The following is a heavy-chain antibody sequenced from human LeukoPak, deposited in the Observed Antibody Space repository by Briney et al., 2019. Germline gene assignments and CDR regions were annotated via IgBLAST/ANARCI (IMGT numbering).Heavy chain of an antibody. J-gene: IGHJ3*02. CDR3: AKGARPITMVGGDAFDI. CDR2: ISWNSGSI. V-gene: IGHV3-9*01. CDR1: GFTFDDYA. Sequence: GGSLRLSCAASGFTFDDYAMHWVRQAPGKGLEWVSGISWNSGSIGYADSVKGRFTISRDNAKNSLYLQMNSLRAEDTALYYCAKGARPITMVGGDAFDIWGQGTMVTVSS. D-gene: IGHD3-10*02.